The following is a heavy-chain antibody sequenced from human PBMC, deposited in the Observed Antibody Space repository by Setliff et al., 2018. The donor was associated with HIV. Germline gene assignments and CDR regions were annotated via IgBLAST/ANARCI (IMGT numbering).Heavy chain of an antibody. J-gene: IGHJ3*02. V-gene: IGHV4-59*11. Sequence: PSETLSLTCTVSGGSITSHYWNWIRQPPGQGLEWIGFTHYSGRTSHNPSLTSRVTFSVDTSKNQFSLKLSSVTDVDTAVYYCARWGETETPTSVKAFDIWGQGTLVT. CDR2: THYSGRT. CDR1: GGSITSHY. CDR3: ARWGETETPTSVKAFDI. D-gene: IGHD1-26*01.